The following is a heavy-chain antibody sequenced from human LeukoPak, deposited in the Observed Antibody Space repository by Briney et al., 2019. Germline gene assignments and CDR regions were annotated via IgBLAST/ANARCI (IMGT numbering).Heavy chain of an antibody. Sequence: GGSLRLSCAASGFTFSSYSMNWVRQAPRKGLEWVSSISSSSSYIYYADSVKGRFTISRDNAKNSLYLQMNSLRAEDTAVYYCARDHYVVVTVLARHVHAFDIWGQGTMVTVSS. CDR1: GFTFSSYS. J-gene: IGHJ3*02. D-gene: IGHD2-21*02. CDR2: ISSSSSYI. CDR3: ARDHYVVVTVLARHVHAFDI. V-gene: IGHV3-21*01.